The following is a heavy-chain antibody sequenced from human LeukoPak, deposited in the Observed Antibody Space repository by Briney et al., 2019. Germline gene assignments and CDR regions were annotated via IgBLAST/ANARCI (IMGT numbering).Heavy chain of an antibody. V-gene: IGHV3-11*01. CDR3: ANTMIVVTPNYYYYYGMDV. J-gene: IGHJ6*02. Sequence: PGGSLRLSCAASGFTFRDYYMSWIRQAPGKGLEWVSYISSSGSTIYYADYVKGRFTISRDNAKNSLYLQMNSLRAEDTAVYYCANTMIVVTPNYYYYYGMDVWGQGTTVTVSS. CDR2: ISSSGSTI. D-gene: IGHD3-22*01. CDR1: GFTFRDYY.